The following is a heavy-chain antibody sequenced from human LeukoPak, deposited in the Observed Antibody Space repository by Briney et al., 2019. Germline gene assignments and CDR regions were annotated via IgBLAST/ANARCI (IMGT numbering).Heavy chain of an antibody. J-gene: IGHJ4*02. V-gene: IGHV4-61*02. Sequence: SETLSLTCTVSGGSISSGSYYWSWIRQPAGKGLEWIGRIYTSGSTNYNPSLKSRVTISVDTSKNQFSLKLSSVTAADTAVYYCARGDSSGYYRIDYWGQGTLVTVSS. CDR3: ARGDSSGYYRIDY. CDR1: GGSISSGSYY. CDR2: IYTSGST. D-gene: IGHD3-22*01.